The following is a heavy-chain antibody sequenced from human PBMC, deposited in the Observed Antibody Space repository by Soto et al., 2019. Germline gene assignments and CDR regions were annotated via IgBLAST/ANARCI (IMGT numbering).Heavy chain of an antibody. CDR2: ISGSGGST. J-gene: IGHJ3*02. CDR3: AKDAGGKWGSSGRGAFDI. D-gene: IGHD3-16*01. CDR1: GFTFSSYA. Sequence: PGGSLRLSCAASGFTFSSYAMSWVRQAPGKGLEWVSAISGSGGSTYYADSVKGRFTISRDNSKNTLYLQMNSLRAEDTAVYYCAKDAGGKWGSSGRGAFDIWGQGTMVTVSS. V-gene: IGHV3-23*01.